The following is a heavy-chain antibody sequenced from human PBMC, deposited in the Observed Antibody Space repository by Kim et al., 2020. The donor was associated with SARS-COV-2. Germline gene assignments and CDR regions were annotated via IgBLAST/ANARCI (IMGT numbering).Heavy chain of an antibody. CDR1: GGYITTADFY. J-gene: IGHJ6*02. CDR3: LAMTPNYHHYGMDV. CDR2: IYYNGRT. V-gene: IGHV4-30-4*01. Sequence: SETLSLTCTVSGGYITTADFYWSWIRQPPGKGLEWIAYIYYNGRTDYNPSLKSRFTISFDTSKNQFSLKVSSVTAADTAVYYCLAMTPNYHHYGMDVWGQGTTVTVSS.